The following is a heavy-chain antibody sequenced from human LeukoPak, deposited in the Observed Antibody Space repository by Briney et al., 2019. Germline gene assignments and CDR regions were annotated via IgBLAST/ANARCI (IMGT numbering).Heavy chain of an antibody. J-gene: IGHJ4*02. Sequence: HPGGSLRLSCAASGFTFSTYGMHWVRQAPGKGLEWVAFIRYDGSNTYYADSVKGRFTISRDNSKNTVYLQMNSLRAEDTALYYCAKDWYCSRTNCYGFDYWGQGTLVTVSS. V-gene: IGHV3-30*02. CDR1: GFTFSTYG. D-gene: IGHD2-2*01. CDR2: IRYDGSNT. CDR3: AKDWYCSRTNCYGFDY.